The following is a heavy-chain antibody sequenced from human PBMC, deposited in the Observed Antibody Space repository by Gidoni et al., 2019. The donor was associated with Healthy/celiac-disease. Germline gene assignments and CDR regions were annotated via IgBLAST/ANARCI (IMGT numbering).Heavy chain of an antibody. CDR3: ASDQLQKGGWFDP. CDR1: VFTFSDYY. V-gene: IGHV3-11*01. CDR2: ISSSGNTI. J-gene: IGHJ5*02. Sequence: QVQLVESGGGLVTPGGSLRLSCAASVFTFSDYYMGWIRPATGKGMEWVSYISSSGNTIYYADSVKGRFTISRDNAKNSLYLQMNSLRAEDTAVYYCASDQLQKGGWFDPWGQGTLVTVSS. D-gene: IGHD2-2*01.